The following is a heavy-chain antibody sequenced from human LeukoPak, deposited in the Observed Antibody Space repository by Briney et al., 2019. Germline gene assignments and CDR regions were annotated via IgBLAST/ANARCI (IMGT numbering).Heavy chain of an antibody. V-gene: IGHV4-4*07. D-gene: IGHD5-18*01. CDR3: ASGGYSHGYDEFDY. CDR2: IYTSGST. CDR1: GGSISSYY. Sequence: PSETLSLXCTVSGGSISSYYWSWIRLPAGKGLESIGRIYTSGSTNYNPSLKSRVTMSVDTSKNQFSLKLSSVTAADTAVYYCASGGYSHGYDEFDYWGQGTLVTVSS. J-gene: IGHJ4*02.